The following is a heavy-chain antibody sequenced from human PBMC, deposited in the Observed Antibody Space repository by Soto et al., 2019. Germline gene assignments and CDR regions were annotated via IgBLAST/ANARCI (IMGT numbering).Heavy chain of an antibody. V-gene: IGHV4-59*01. CDR1: GDSISSYY. D-gene: IGHD3-16*02. CDR3: ARTSYRFMDV. CDR2: IYYSGST. Sequence: PSETLSLTCTVSGDSISSYYWSWIRQPPGKGLEWIGYIYYSGSTKYNPSLKSRVAISLDTSKNQFSLKLSSVTAADTAVYYCARTSYRFMDVWGKGTTVTVSS. J-gene: IGHJ6*04.